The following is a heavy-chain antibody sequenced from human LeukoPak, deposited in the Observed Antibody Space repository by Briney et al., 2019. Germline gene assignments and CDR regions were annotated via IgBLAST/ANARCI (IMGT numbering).Heavy chain of an antibody. J-gene: IGHJ4*02. CDR2: IYTSGRT. CDR1: GGSINSGSYF. CDR3: ARDKVEMSANHYFDY. V-gene: IGHV4-61*02. Sequence: SQTLSLTCTVSGGSINSGSYFWSWIRQPAGKGLEWIGRIYTSGRTNYNPSLKSRVTISLDTSKNQFSLKLSAVTAADTAVYYCARDKVEMSANHYFDYRGQGTMISVSS. D-gene: IGHD5-24*01.